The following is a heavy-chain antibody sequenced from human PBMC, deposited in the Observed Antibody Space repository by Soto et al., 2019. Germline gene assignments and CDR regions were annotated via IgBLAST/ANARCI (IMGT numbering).Heavy chain of an antibody. J-gene: IGHJ4*02. Sequence: SGPPRVNPTQTLTRPATFSGSSLRISGGGVAGIGHPPGKALEWLALIYWDDDKRYSPSLKSRLTITKDTSKNQVVLTMTNMDPVDTATYYCAHLTTGAFYLDYWGQGTLVTVSS. D-gene: IGHD4-17*01. V-gene: IGHV2-5*02. CDR1: GSSLRISGGG. CDR3: AHLTTGAFYLDY. CDR2: IYWDDDK.